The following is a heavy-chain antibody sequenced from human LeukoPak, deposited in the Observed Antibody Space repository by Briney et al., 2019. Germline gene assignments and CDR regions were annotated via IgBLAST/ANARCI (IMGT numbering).Heavy chain of an antibody. CDR2: IYHTGST. CDR1: GGSVSDYY. V-gene: IGHV4-59*02. D-gene: IGHD6-19*01. J-gene: IGHJ3*02. Sequence: SETLSLTCTISGGSVSDYYWSWIRQSPGKGLEWIGYIYHTGSTSYSPSLKSRVTISADTSQNQFSLKLSSVTAADTAVYYCAREGAATSSGGAFDIWGQGTMVTVSS. CDR3: AREGAATSSGGAFDI.